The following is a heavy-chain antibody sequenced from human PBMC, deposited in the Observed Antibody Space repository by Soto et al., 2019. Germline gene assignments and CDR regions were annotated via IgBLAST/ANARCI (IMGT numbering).Heavy chain of an antibody. CDR2: IRSKTGGGTT. D-gene: IGHD6-13*01. V-gene: IGHV3-15*01. CDR1: SFTFSNAW. Sequence: GGSLRLSCEASSFTFSNAWMPWVRQAPGRGLEWVGRIRSKTGGGTTDYAAFVKGRFTISRDDSKNTLYLQMNSLETEDTGVYYCITDRLAAAAPGRLDYWGQGTLVTVSS. CDR3: ITDRLAAAAPGRLDY. J-gene: IGHJ4*02.